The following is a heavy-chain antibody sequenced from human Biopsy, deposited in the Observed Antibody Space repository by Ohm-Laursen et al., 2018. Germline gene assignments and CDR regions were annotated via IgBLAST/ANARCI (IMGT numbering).Heavy chain of an antibody. D-gene: IGHD3-9*01. J-gene: IGHJ6*02. V-gene: IGHV3-9*01. CDR1: GFTFQDHA. Sequence: SSLRLSCTASGFTFQDHAMHWVRQPPGKGLEWVSGISWDSGRIGYADSVKGRFTVSRDNAKKSLYLEMNSLRPEDTALYYCTKVLIPAGTDVWGQGTTVTVSS. CDR3: TKVLIPAGTDV. CDR2: ISWDSGRI.